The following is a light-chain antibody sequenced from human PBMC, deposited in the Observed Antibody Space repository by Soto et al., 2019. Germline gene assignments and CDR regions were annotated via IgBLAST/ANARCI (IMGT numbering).Light chain of an antibody. Sequence: EIVMTQSPATLSVSPGERATLSCRASQSVSSNLAWYQQKPGQAPRLLIYGASTRATGIPARFSGSGSGTEFTLTISSLQSEDFAVYYGQPYNDWPLTFGQGTRLESK. CDR2: GAS. CDR3: QPYNDWPLT. V-gene: IGKV3-15*01. J-gene: IGKJ5*01. CDR1: QSVSSN.